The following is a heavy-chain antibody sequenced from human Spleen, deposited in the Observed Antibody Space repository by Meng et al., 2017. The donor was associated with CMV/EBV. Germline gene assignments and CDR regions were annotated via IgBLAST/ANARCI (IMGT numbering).Heavy chain of an antibody. CDR2: IIPIFGTG. CDR3: AREGGTVTSKNWFDP. CDR1: GGTFSSYA. Sequence: SVKVSCKASGGTFSSYAISWVRQAPGQGLEWMGGIIPIFGTGSYAQRFQGRVTITTDESTSTAYMELSSLRSEDTAVYYCAREGGTVTSKNWFDPWGQGTLVTVSS. V-gene: IGHV1-69*05. D-gene: IGHD4-17*01. J-gene: IGHJ5*02.